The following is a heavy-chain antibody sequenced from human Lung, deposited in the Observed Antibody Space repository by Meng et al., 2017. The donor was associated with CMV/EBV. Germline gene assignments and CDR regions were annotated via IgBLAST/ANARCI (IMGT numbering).Heavy chain of an antibody. V-gene: IGHV1-18*01. CDR3: ARVSGRANYGVKGGRIDY. D-gene: IGHD3-16*01. CDR2: IRVWSADK. J-gene: IGHJ4*02. CDR1: FTSDD. Sequence: FTSDDSSGGRQDGGQGLEWRGEIRVWSADKNYTQKIQGEVTMNTGTTTSTAYMELESLRSDDTAMYYCARVSGRANYGVKGGRIDYWGQGTLVTVSS.